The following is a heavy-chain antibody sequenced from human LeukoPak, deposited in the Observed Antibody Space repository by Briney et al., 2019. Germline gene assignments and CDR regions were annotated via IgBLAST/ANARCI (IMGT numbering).Heavy chain of an antibody. Sequence: PGGSLRLFCVASGFTFSSYSMNWVRQAPGKGLEWVSYISSTSSTIYYADSVKGRFTISRDNAKNSLYLQMNSLRAEDTAVYYCARDTLYNTVTLYFDYWGQGTLVTVSS. V-gene: IGHV3-48*04. CDR3: ARDTLYNTVTLYFDY. D-gene: IGHD4-11*01. J-gene: IGHJ4*02. CDR2: ISSTSSTI. CDR1: GFTFSSYS.